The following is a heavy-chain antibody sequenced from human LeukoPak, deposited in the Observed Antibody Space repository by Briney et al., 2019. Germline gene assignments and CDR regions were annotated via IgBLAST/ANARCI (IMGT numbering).Heavy chain of an antibody. D-gene: IGHD6-19*01. CDR2: INPSGGST. Sequence: VASVKVSCKASGYTFTSYYMHWVRQAPGQGLEWMGIINPSGGSTSYAQKFQGRVTMTRDTSTSTVYMELSSLRSEDTAVYYCAREVYSSGWYEANYFDYWGQGTLVTVSS. J-gene: IGHJ4*02. CDR1: GYTFTSYY. CDR3: AREVYSSGWYEANYFDY. V-gene: IGHV1-46*01.